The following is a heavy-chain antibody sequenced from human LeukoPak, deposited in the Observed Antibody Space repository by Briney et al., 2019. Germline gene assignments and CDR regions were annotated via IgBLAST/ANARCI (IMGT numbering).Heavy chain of an antibody. Sequence: QPGGSLRLSCAASGFTFSSYAMSWVRQAPGNGLEWVSVISGSGGNTYYADSVKGRFTISRDNSKNTLYLQMNSLRVDDTAVYSCAKGSHGYSSSSADYWGQGTLVTVSS. D-gene: IGHD6-6*01. CDR1: GFTFSSYA. J-gene: IGHJ4*02. CDR2: ISGSGGNT. V-gene: IGHV3-23*01. CDR3: AKGSHGYSSSSADY.